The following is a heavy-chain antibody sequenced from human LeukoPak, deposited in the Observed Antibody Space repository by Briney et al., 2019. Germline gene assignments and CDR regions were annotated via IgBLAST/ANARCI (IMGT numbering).Heavy chain of an antibody. Sequence: GGSLRLSCAASGFTFSSYAMSWVRQAPGKGLEWVSAISGSGGSTYYADSVKGRFIISRDNSKNTLYLQMNSLRAEDTAVYYCAKEGPGDFWSGYHDAFDIWGQGTMVTVSS. CDR1: GFTFSSYA. J-gene: IGHJ3*02. CDR2: ISGSGGST. CDR3: AKEGPGDFWSGYHDAFDI. D-gene: IGHD3-3*01. V-gene: IGHV3-23*01.